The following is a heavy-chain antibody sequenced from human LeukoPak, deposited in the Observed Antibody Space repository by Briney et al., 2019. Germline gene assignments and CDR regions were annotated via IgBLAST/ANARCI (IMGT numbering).Heavy chain of an antibody. CDR3: ARAQGGSYDY. D-gene: IGHD1-26*01. CDR1: EFTFSSYS. V-gene: IGHV3-21*01. CDR2: ISSSSSYI. J-gene: IGHJ4*02. Sequence: GGSLRLSCAASEFTFSSYSMNWVRQAPGKGLEWVSSISSSSSYIYYADSVKGRFTISRDNAKNLLYLQMNSLRAEDTAVYYCARAQGGSYDYWGQGTLVTVSS.